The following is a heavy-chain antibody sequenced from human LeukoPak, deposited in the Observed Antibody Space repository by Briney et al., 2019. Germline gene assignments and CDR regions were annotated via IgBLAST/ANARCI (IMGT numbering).Heavy chain of an antibody. V-gene: IGHV3-30*03. Sequence: GGSLRLSCAASGFTFSSYGMHWVRQAPGKGLEWVAVISYDGSNKYYADSVKGRFTVSRDNSKNTLYLQMNSLRAEDTAVYYCVRGAYSSSWLNFDYWGQGTLVTVSS. CDR1: GFTFSSYG. D-gene: IGHD6-13*01. J-gene: IGHJ4*02. CDR3: VRGAYSSSWLNFDY. CDR2: ISYDGSNK.